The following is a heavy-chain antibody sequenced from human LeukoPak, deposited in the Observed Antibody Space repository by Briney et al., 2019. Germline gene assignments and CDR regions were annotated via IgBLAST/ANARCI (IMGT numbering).Heavy chain of an antibody. V-gene: IGHV4-30-2*01. CDR1: GGSISSGGYS. Sequence: SQTLSLTCAVSGGSISSGGYSWSWIRQPPGKGLEWIGYIYHSGSTYYNPSLKSRVTISVDTSKNQLSLKLSSVTAADTAVYYCARDSGRWLQFDAFDIWGQGTMVTVSS. CDR2: IYHSGST. D-gene: IGHD5-24*01. CDR3: ARDSGRWLQFDAFDI. J-gene: IGHJ3*02.